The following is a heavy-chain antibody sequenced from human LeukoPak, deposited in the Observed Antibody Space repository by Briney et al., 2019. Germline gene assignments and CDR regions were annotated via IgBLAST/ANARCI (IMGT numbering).Heavy chain of an antibody. CDR1: GFTFSSYS. Sequence: GGSLRLSCAASGFTFSSYSMNWVRQAPGKGLEWVSSISSSSSSIYYADSVKGRFTISRDNAKNSLYLQMNSLRAEDTAVYYCTRTRAGYCSGGSCYVGYYYYYMDVWGKGTTVTVSS. CDR3: TRTRAGYCSGGSCYVGYYYYYMDV. V-gene: IGHV3-21*01. J-gene: IGHJ6*03. D-gene: IGHD2-15*01. CDR2: ISSSSSSI.